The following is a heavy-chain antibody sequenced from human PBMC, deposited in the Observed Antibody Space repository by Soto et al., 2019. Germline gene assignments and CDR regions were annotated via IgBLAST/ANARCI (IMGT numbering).Heavy chain of an antibody. CDR3: AKDRFTSTVRTYWFFDL. J-gene: IGHJ2*01. V-gene: IGHV3-23*01. CDR1: GFTFTNYA. CDR2: ISGGDGDT. Sequence: EVHLLESGGGLVKPGGSLRLSCAASGFTFTNYAMTWVRQAPGKGLEWVSSISGGDGDTSYADSVKGRFTISRDNTENTMFLQMTRLRPDDTPVSYCAKDRFTSTVRTYWFFDLWGRRTLVTVSS. D-gene: IGHD3-10*01.